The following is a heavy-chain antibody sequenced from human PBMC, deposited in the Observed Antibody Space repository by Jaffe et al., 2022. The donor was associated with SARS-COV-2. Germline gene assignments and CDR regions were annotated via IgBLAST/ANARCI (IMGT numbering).Heavy chain of an antibody. CDR3: ARTLTPDTHFSSVPLDP. J-gene: IGHJ5*02. D-gene: IGHD3-3*02. Sequence: EVQLVQSGAEVKKPGESLKISCKGSGYSFTSYWIGWVRQMPGKGLEWMGIIYPGDSDTRYSPSFQGQVTISADKSISTAYLQWSSLKASDTAMYYCARTLTPDTHFSSVPLDPWGQGTLVTVSS. V-gene: IGHV5-51*01. CDR1: GYSFTSYW. CDR2: IYPGDSDT.